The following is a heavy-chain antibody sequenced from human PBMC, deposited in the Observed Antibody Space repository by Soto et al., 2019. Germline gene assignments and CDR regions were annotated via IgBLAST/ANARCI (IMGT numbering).Heavy chain of an antibody. J-gene: IGHJ4*02. Sequence: GSLRLSCAASGFTFSSCAMYWVRQAPGKGLEWISSIFGSGVTTYYADSVNGRFTISRDNSKNTLYLQMNSLRAEDTAVYYCAKARNYDYWSGIDYWGQGALVTVSS. CDR3: AKARNYDYWSGIDY. CDR1: GFTFSSCA. CDR2: IFGSGVTT. V-gene: IGHV3-23*01. D-gene: IGHD3-3*01.